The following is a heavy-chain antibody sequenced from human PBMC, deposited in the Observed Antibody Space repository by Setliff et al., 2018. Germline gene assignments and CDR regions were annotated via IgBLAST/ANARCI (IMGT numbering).Heavy chain of an antibody. D-gene: IGHD6-19*01. CDR2: IYTSGST. J-gene: IGHJ1*01. CDR3: ARHKTGAVGTGEHFQH. CDR1: TASMTYYY. Sequence: SETLSLTCSVSTASMTYYYWSWIRQPAGKGLEWIGHIYTSGSTNYNPSLKSRVTISVDTSKNQFSLKLSSVTAADTAVYYCARHKTGAVGTGEHFQHWGQGTLVTVSS. V-gene: IGHV4-4*07.